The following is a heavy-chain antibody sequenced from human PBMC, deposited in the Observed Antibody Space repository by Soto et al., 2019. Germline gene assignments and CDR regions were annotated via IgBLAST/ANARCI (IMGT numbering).Heavy chain of an antibody. D-gene: IGHD2-8*01. CDR2: ISGRGDST. CDR3: AKERDNGADRYYFDD. J-gene: IGHJ4*02. CDR1: GFTFSSYA. V-gene: IGHV3-23*01. Sequence: GSLRLSFAASGFTFSSYAMTWFRHAPGKGLEWVSAISGRGDSTYYADSVKGRFTISRDQSKNTLYLQMHSLRAEDTAVYFCAKERDNGADRYYFDDWGQGTLVTVS.